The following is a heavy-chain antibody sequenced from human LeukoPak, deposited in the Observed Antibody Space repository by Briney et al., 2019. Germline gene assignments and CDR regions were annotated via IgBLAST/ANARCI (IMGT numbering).Heavy chain of an antibody. D-gene: IGHD3-22*01. CDR1: GFTFTSYA. V-gene: IGHV3-23*01. CDR3: AKSISSGSGAYYRVTFDY. J-gene: IGHJ4*02. CDR2: ISGSGGNA. Sequence: AGGSLRLSCAASGFTFTSYAISWLRQAPGKGLEWVSAISGSGGNAYYEDSVKGRFTSSRDNSKNTLYLQMNSLRAEDTAVYYCAKSISSGSGAYYRVTFDYWGMGTLVTVSS.